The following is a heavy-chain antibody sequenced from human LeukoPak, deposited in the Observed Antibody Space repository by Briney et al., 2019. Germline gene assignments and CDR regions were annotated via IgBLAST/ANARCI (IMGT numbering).Heavy chain of an antibody. CDR2: MKQGGSVK. CDR3: ARIGYSSSSFDY. CDR1: GFTFINYW. Sequence: GGSLRLSCAASGFTFINYWMSWVRQAPGKGLEWVANMKQGGSVKYYVDSMKGRFTISRDNAKNSLYLQVSGLRAEDTAVYFCARIGYSSSSFDYWGQGVLVTVYS. J-gene: IGHJ4*02. D-gene: IGHD6-6*01. V-gene: IGHV3-7*03.